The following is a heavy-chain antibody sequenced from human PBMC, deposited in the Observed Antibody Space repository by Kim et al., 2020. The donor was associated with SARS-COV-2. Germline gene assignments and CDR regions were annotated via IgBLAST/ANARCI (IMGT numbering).Heavy chain of an antibody. CDR2: ISHSVST. V-gene: IGHV4-30-2*01. D-gene: IGHD3-10*01. Sequence: SETLSLTCAVSGGSISSGGYSWSWLRHPPLTVLPLIFYISHSVSTYYNPSLKSRVTISVDRSKNQFSLKLSSVTAADTAGYYCARGPGGYYGSDGGDGM. J-gene: IGHJ6*01. CDR3: ARGPGGYYGSDGGDGM. CDR1: GGSISSGGYS.